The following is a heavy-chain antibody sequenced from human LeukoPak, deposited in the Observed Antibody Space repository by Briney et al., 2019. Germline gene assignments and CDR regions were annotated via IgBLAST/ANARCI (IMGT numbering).Heavy chain of an antibody. CDR3: AKESGKFDY. CDR1: GLDFDDSA. CDR2: ISADGGST. J-gene: IGHJ4*02. V-gene: IGHV3-43*02. Sequence: GRSLRLSCVASGLDFDDSAMHWVRQAPGKGLEWVSLISADGGSTFSADSVKGRFSISRDNSKNSLYLQMNSLRSEDTAMYYCAKESGKFDYWGQGTLVAVSS.